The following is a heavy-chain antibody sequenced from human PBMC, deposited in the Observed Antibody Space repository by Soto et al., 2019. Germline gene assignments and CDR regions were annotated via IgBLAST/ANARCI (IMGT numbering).Heavy chain of an antibody. Sequence: EVQLLESGGGLVQPGGSLRLSCAASGFTFRNYAMSWVRQAPGKGLEWVSAISGSVSSTYYADSVKGRFTISRAHSKNTLYLQMSSLRAEDTAVYYCAKDGWELLRGFDPWGQGTLVTVSS. CDR3: AKDGWELLRGFDP. D-gene: IGHD1-26*01. V-gene: IGHV3-23*01. CDR2: ISGSVSST. J-gene: IGHJ5*02. CDR1: GFTFRNYA.